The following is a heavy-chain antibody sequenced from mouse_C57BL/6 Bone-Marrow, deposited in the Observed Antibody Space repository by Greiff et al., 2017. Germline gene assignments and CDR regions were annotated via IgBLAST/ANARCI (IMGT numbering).Heavy chain of an antibody. CDR1: GYAFSSSW. CDR2: IYPGDGDN. Sequence: QVQLQQSGPELVKPGASVKISCKASGYAFSSSWMNWVKQRPGKGLEWIGRIYPGDGDNNYNGKFKGKATLTADKSSSTAYMQLSSLTSEYSSVYFCARWLITTVKKFSYWGQGTLVTVSA. V-gene: IGHV1-82*01. D-gene: IGHD1-1*01. CDR3: ARWLITTVKKFSY. J-gene: IGHJ3*01.